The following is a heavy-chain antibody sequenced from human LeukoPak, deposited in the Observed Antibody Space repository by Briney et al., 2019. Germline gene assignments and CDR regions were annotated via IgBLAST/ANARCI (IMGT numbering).Heavy chain of an antibody. CDR1: GYSISSGYY. D-gene: IGHD5-24*01. Sequence: PSETLSLTCTVSGYSISSGYYWGWIRQPPGKGLEWIGSIYHSGSTYYNPSLKSRVTISVDTSKNQFSLKLSSVTAADTAVYYCVRARREMVDYWGQGTLVTVSS. V-gene: IGHV4-38-2*02. CDR2: IYHSGST. CDR3: VRARREMVDY. J-gene: IGHJ4*02.